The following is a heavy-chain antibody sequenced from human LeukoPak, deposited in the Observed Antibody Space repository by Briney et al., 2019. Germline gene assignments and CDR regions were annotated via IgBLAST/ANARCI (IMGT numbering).Heavy chain of an antibody. Sequence: GGSLRLSCAASGFTFSSYIMNWVRQAPGKGLEWVSYISSGSSTIYYADSVKGRFTISRDNAKNSLYLQMNSLRAEDTAVYYCARSYSSSWVDYWGQGTLVTVSS. CDR2: ISSGSSTI. CDR3: ARSYSSSWVDY. CDR1: GFTFSSYI. D-gene: IGHD6-13*01. V-gene: IGHV3-48*04. J-gene: IGHJ4*02.